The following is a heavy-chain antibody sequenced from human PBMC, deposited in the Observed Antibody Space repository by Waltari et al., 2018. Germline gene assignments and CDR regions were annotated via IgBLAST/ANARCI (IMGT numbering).Heavy chain of an antibody. CDR2: ISGSGGST. Sequence: EVQLVESGGGLVQPGGSLRLSCAASGFTFSSYAMRWVRQAPGKGLEWVSAISGSGGSTYYADSVKGRFTISRDNSKNTLYLQMNSLRAEDTAVYYCAKDTVGYYDSSGNPPIDYWGQGTLVTVSS. CDR3: AKDTVGYYDSSGNPPIDY. D-gene: IGHD3-22*01. J-gene: IGHJ4*02. CDR1: GFTFSSYA. V-gene: IGHV3-23*04.